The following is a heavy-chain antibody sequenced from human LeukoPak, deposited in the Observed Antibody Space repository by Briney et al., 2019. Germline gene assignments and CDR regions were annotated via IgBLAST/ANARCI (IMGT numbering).Heavy chain of an antibody. D-gene: IGHD6-19*01. CDR1: GFTFSSYA. CDR2: ISGSGSSGGST. Sequence: GGSLRLSCVASGFTFSSYAMSWVRQAPGKGLEWVSAISGSGSSGGSTYYADSVKGRFTISRDNARNSLYLQMNSLRAEDTAVYYCARKPNGWYPSDYWGQGTLVTVSS. CDR3: ARKPNGWYPSDY. V-gene: IGHV3-23*01. J-gene: IGHJ4*02.